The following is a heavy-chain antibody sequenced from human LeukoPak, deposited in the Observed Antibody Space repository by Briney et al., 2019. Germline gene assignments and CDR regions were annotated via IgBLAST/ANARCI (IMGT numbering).Heavy chain of an antibody. V-gene: IGHV4-39*07. CDR1: GGSVSSNY. D-gene: IGHD6-13*01. J-gene: IGHJ5*02. CDR3: ARNEGQQLSRSWFDP. CDR2: MSYSGST. Sequence: SETLSLTCTVSGGSVSSNYWGWIRQPPGKGLEWIGSMSYSGSTFYNPSLKSRATISVDTSKNQFSLKLSSVTAADTAVYYCARNEGQQLSRSWFDPWGQGTLVTVSS.